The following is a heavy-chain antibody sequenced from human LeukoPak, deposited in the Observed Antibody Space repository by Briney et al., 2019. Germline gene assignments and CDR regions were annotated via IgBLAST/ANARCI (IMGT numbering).Heavy chain of an antibody. CDR1: GFTFSSYA. Sequence: GGSLRLSCAASGFTFSSYAMSWVRQAPGKGLGWVSAISGSGGSTYYADSMKGRFTISRDNSKNTLYLQMNSLRAEDTAVYYCAKDPRTTVTTDYGYWGQGTLVTVSS. D-gene: IGHD4-11*01. V-gene: IGHV3-23*01. CDR3: AKDPRTTVTTDYGY. CDR2: ISGSGGST. J-gene: IGHJ4*02.